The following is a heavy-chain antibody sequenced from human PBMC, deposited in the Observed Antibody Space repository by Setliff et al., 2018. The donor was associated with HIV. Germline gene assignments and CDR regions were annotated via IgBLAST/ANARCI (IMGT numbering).Heavy chain of an antibody. J-gene: IGHJ2*01. V-gene: IGHV4-59*01. CDR2: VYYSGST. D-gene: IGHD3-22*01. CDR3: ARVLTYFSDTSGRNWYFDL. Sequence: SETLSLTCTVSGDSISSYYWSWIRQPPGKGLEWIGYVYYSGSTNYSPSLKSRVTISVDTSKNQFSLRLTSVTAADTAVYYCARVLTYFSDTSGRNWYFDLWGRGALVTV. CDR1: GDSISSYY.